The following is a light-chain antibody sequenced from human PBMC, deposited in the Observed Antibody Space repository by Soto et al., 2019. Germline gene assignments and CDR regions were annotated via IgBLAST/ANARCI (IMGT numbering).Light chain of an antibody. V-gene: IGKV2-28*01. CDR2: LGS. CDR1: QSLLHSNGYMY. J-gene: IGKJ3*01. CDR3: MQALQTPFT. Sequence: DIVMTQSPLSLPVTPGEPASISCRSIQSLLHSNGYMYLDWYLQKPGQSPQLLIYLGSNRASGVPDRFSGSGSGTDFTLKISRVEAEDVGVYYCMQALQTPFTFGPGTKVDIK.